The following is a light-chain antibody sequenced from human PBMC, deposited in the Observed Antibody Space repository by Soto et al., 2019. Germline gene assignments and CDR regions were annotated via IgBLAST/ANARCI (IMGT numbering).Light chain of an antibody. CDR2: DNT. CDR1: SSNIGDND. V-gene: IGLV1-51*01. CDR3: GTWDSSRSAVV. Sequence: QSVLTQPPSVSAAPGQRVSISCSGNSSNIGDNDVAWFRHPPGTAPELLIYDNTKRPSGIPDRFSGSKSGTSVTLGISGLRAGDEADYCGGTWDSSRSAVVFGGGTKLTVL. J-gene: IGLJ2*01.